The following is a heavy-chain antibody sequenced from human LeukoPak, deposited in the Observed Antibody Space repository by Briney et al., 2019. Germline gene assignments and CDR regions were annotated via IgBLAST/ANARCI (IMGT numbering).Heavy chain of an antibody. V-gene: IGHV3-30*04. D-gene: IGHD3-9*01. CDR3: ARGLVLRYFDWLLLDPNDAFDI. J-gene: IGHJ3*02. Sequence: GGSLRLSCAASGFTFSSYAMHWVRQAPGKGLEWVAVISYDGSNKYYADSVKGRFTISRDNSKNTLYLQMNSLRAEDTAVYYCARGLVLRYFDWLLLDPNDAFDIWGQGTMVTVSS. CDR2: ISYDGSNK. CDR1: GFTFSSYA.